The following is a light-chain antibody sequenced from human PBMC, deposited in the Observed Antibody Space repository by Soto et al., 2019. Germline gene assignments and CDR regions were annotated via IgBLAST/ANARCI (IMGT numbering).Light chain of an antibody. CDR1: ASDIGRYDY. J-gene: IGLJ1*01. V-gene: IGLV2-14*03. Sequence: QPALTQPASVSGSPGQSVTISCTGSASDIGRYDYVSWYQQYPGNTPKLLIYEVSHRPSGVSDRFSGSKSGDTASLTISGVQFQDEATYYCTSYISSSAFFVFGTGTKVTVL. CDR2: EVS. CDR3: TSYISSSAFFV.